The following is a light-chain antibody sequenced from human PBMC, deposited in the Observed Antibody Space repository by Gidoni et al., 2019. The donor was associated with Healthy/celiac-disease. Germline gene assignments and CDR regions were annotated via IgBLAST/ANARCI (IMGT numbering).Light chain of an antibody. CDR1: QGISNY. CDR2: AAS. Sequence: DIQMTQSPSSLSASVGDRVTITCRASQGISNYLAWYQQNPGKVPKLLIYAASTLQSGVPSRFSGSGAGTEFTLTISSLQPEDVATYYCQKYNSAPRTFGQGTKVEIK. V-gene: IGKV1-27*01. CDR3: QKYNSAPRT. J-gene: IGKJ1*01.